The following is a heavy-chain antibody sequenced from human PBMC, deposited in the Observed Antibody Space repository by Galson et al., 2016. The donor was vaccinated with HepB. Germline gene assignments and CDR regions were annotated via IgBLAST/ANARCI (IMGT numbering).Heavy chain of an antibody. V-gene: IGHV3-23*01. J-gene: IGHJ4*02. CDR3: AKLRRQWLDFDH. CDR2: ISAAGEAT. CDR1: GFLFHNYA. D-gene: IGHD6-19*01. Sequence: SLRLSCAVSGFLFHNYAMSWVRQPPGKGLEWVSGISAAGEATYYADSVKGRSTISRDNSQKTVSLQIDSLRVEDTAVYFCAKLRRQWLDFDHWGQGALVTVSS.